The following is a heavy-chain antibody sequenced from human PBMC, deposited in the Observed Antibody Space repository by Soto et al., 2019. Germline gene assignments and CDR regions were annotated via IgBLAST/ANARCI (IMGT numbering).Heavy chain of an antibody. CDR1: GYTFTSYA. CDR2: ISAYNGNT. J-gene: IGHJ4*02. CDR3: ARDAPPADY. V-gene: IGHV1-18*01. Sequence: QVQLVQSGAEVKKPGASVKVSCKASGYTFTSYAISWVRQAPGQGLEWMGWISAYNGNTNYAQKFQGRVTMTTDTSTSPAYMELRSLRSAATAVYYCARDAPPADYWGQGTLVTVSS.